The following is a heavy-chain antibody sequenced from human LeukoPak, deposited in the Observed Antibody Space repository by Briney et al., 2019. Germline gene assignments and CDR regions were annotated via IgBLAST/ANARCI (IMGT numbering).Heavy chain of an antibody. D-gene: IGHD3-10*01. Sequence: SETLSLTCAVSGGSFSGDFWSWIRQPPGEGLEWIGEINYVGSTNYNPSLKSRVTLLVDTSKKQFSLKLSSVTAADTAVYYCARATGDYYGSGSYLGYWGQGTLVTVSS. CDR3: ARATGDYYGSGSYLGY. CDR2: INYVGST. CDR1: GGSFSGDF. J-gene: IGHJ4*02. V-gene: IGHV4-34*01.